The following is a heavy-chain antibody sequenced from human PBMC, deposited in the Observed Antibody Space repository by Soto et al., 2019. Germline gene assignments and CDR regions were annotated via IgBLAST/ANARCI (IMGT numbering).Heavy chain of an antibody. CDR1: GGTFSTES. V-gene: IGHV1-69*12. CDR3: ARGHEVGGNSDAFDI. D-gene: IGHD2-21*01. J-gene: IGHJ3*02. Sequence: QGQLVQSGAAVKKPGSSVKVSCKASGGTFSTESINWVRQAPGRGLEWMGGIIPVFGTSDYAQKFQGRVKITADASTTTAYMELSSLRSDDTAVYYCARGHEVGGNSDAFDILGQGTRVTVSS. CDR2: IIPVFGTS.